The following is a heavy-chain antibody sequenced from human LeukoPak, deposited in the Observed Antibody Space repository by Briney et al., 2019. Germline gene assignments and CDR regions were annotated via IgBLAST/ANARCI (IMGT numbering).Heavy chain of an antibody. CDR3: ARGQDHYYYYMDV. V-gene: IGHV4-34*01. CDR1: GGSFSGYY. J-gene: IGHJ6*03. CDR2: INHSGST. Sequence: SETLSLTCAVYGGSFSGYYWSWIRQPPGNGLEGIGEINHSGSTNYNPSLKSRVTISVDTSKNQFSLKLSSVTAADTAAYYCARGQDHYYYYMDVWGKGTTVTVSS.